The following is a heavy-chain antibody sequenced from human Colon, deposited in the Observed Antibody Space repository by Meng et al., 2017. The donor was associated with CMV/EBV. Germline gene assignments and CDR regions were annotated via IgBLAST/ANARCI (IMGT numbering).Heavy chain of an antibody. Sequence: VQLGQSGAEVKEPGAPLKVACHTSRYTLNGYFMHWVRQAPGQGLEWMGWINPVTGDTSYAQKFQVRVTMARDTSNSTAYMEPSSLRSADTAVYYCATFGGDFDYWGQGTLVTVSS. CDR1: RYTLNGYF. CDR3: ATFGGDFDY. V-gene: IGHV1-2*02. CDR2: INPVTGDT. J-gene: IGHJ4*02. D-gene: IGHD3-3*01.